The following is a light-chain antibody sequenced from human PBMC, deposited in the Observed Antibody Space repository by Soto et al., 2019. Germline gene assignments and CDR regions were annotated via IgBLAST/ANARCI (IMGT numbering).Light chain of an antibody. CDR2: GAS. CDR3: QQYGATPGT. CDR1: QSVTNSY. J-gene: IGKJ1*01. V-gene: IGKV3-20*01. Sequence: EIVLTQSPDTLSLSPGERVTLSCRASQSVTNSYLAWYQQKPGQGPRLLIHGASSRATGTPDRFSGSGSGTDFTLTISRLEPEECAVYYCQQYGATPGTFGQGTKLDIK.